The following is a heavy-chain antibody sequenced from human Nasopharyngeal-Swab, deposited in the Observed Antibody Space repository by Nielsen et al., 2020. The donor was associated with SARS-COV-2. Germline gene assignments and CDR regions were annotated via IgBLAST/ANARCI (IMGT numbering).Heavy chain of an antibody. V-gene: IGHV3-48*03. CDR2: ISSSGSTI. J-gene: IGHJ4*02. Sequence: GGSLRLSCAASGFTFSCYEMNWVRQAPGNGLEWVSYISSSGSTIYYADSVKGRFTISRDNAKYSLYLQMNILRAKDTDVDYCARHYDPFDYWGQGTLVTVSS. CDR1: GFTFSCYE. CDR3: ARHYDPFDY. D-gene: IGHD3-3*01.